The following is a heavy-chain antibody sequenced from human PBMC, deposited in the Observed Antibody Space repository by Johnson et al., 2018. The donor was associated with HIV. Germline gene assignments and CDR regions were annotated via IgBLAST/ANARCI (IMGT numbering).Heavy chain of an antibody. D-gene: IGHD5-18*01. J-gene: IGHJ3*01. Sequence: VQLVESGGGVVRPGGSLRLSCAASGFTFSSYAMSWVRQAPGKGLEWVSGISWNSGSVDYVDSVKGRFTISRDNAKKSLFLQMNSLRVEDTAVYYCARESRYSYGFGDDAFDVWGQGTMVTVSS. CDR1: GFTFSSYA. CDR3: ARESRYSYGFGDDAFDV. V-gene: IGHV3-20*04. CDR2: ISWNSGSV.